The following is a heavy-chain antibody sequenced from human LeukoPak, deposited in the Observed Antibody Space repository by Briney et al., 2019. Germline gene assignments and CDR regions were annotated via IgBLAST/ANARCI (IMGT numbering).Heavy chain of an antibody. V-gene: IGHV3-15*01. Sequence: KPGGSLRLSSAASGITSSNGWISWVRQAPGKGLEWVGRIKTEIDGGTTDYAAPVKGRFTISRDDSKNTLYLQMNSLKTEDKAVYYCPTVVRQILDDYWGQGTLVTVSS. D-gene: IGHD2-15*01. CDR3: PTVVRQILDDY. CDR1: GITSSNGW. J-gene: IGHJ4*02. CDR2: IKTEIDGGTT.